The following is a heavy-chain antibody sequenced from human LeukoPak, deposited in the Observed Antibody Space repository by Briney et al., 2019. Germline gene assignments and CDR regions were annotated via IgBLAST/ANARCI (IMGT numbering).Heavy chain of an antibody. V-gene: IGHV3-11*01. J-gene: IGHJ3*02. Sequence: GGSLRLSCAASGFTFSDYYMSWIRQAPGKGLEWVSYISSSGSTIYYADSVKGRFTISRDNAKNSLYLQMNSLRAEDTAVYYCAKDPVSIRGAFDIWGQGTMVTVSS. CDR1: GFTFSDYY. CDR3: AKDPVSIRGAFDI. CDR2: ISSSGSTI. D-gene: IGHD5-12*01.